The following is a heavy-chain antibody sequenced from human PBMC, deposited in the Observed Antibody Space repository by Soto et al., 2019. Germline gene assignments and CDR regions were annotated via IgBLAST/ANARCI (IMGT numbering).Heavy chain of an antibody. CDR1: GGTFSSYA. V-gene: IGHV1-69*06. D-gene: IGHD2-2*01. Sequence: SVKVSCKASGGTFSSYAISWVRQAPGQGLEWMGGIIPIFGTANYAQKFQGRVTITADKSTSTAYMELSSLRSEDTAIYYCAATHVLPAELGYYYNGMDVWGQGTTVTVSS. CDR3: AATHVLPAELGYYYNGMDV. J-gene: IGHJ6*02. CDR2: IIPIFGTA.